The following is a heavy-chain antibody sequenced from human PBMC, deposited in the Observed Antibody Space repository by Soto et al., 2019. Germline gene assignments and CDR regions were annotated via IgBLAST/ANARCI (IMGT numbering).Heavy chain of an antibody. V-gene: IGHV3-33*01. CDR3: ARGPGGRYYYFES. J-gene: IGHJ4*02. CDR1: GFTFSSYG. Sequence: PGGSLRLSCAASGFTFSSYGMHWVRQAPGKGLEWVAVIWYDGSNKYYADSVKGRFTISRDNSKNTLYLQMNSLRAEDTAVYYCARGPGGRYYYFESWGQGTLVTFS. CDR2: IWYDGSNK. D-gene: IGHD3-16*01.